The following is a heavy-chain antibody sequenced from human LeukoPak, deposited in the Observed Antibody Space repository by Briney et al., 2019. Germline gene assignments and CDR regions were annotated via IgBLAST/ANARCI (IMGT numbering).Heavy chain of an antibody. CDR3: ARGEEMATISGLGSLFDY. J-gene: IGHJ4*02. CDR1: GGSISSYY. Sequence: SETLSLTCTVSGGSISSYYWSWIRQPPGKGLEWIGYIYYSGSTNYNPSLKSRVTISVDTSKNQFSLKLSSVTAADTAVYYCARGEEMATISGLGSLFDYWGQGTLVTVSS. D-gene: IGHD5-24*01. V-gene: IGHV4-59*01. CDR2: IYYSGST.